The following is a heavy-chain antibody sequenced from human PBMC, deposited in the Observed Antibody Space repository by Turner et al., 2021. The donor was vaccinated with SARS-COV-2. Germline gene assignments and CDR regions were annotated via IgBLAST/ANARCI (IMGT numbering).Heavy chain of an antibody. CDR2: IQQDGSEK. CDR3: ARDLLGYSYGSDY. CDR1: GFTFSSYW. V-gene: IGHV3-7*03. D-gene: IGHD5-18*01. Sequence: EVQLVESGGGLVQPGGSLRLSFAASGFTFSSYWMTWVRQTPGKGLEWVANIQQDGSEKYYVDSVKGRFTISRDNAKNSLYLQMNSLRAEDTAVYYCARDLLGYSYGSDYWGQGTLVTVSS. J-gene: IGHJ4*02.